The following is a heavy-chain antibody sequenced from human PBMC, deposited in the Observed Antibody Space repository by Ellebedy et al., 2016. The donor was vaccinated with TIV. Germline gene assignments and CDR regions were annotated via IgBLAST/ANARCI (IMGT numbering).Heavy chain of an antibody. D-gene: IGHD6-13*01. V-gene: IGHV1-2*02. Sequence: ASVKVSCKASGYTFTAYYMHWVRQAPGRGLEWMGWINPDSGVTNFAQKFQGRVTMTRDTSVNTAYMELSRLESDDTAVYYCARVIRGSSGMDVWGQGTTVTVS. CDR1: GYTFTAYY. CDR3: ARVIRGSSGMDV. CDR2: INPDSGVT. J-gene: IGHJ6*02.